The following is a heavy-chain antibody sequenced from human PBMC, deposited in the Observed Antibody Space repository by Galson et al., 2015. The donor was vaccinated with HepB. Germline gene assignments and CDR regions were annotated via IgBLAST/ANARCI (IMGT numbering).Heavy chain of an antibody. CDR1: GYTFTSYA. J-gene: IGHJ2*01. V-gene: IGHV1-3*01. CDR2: INAGNGNT. D-gene: IGHD4-17*01. CDR3: ARDRADYGDYEISWYFDL. Sequence: SVKVSCKASGYTFTSYAMHWVRQAPGQRLEWMGWINAGNGNTKYSQKFQGRVTITRDTSASTAYMELSSLRSEDTAVHYCARDRADYGDYEISWYFDLWGRGTLVTVSS.